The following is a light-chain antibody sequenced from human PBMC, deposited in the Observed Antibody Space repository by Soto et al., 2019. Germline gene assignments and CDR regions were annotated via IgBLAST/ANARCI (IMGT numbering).Light chain of an antibody. CDR3: QQADSFPLT. CDR1: QNINMY. Sequence: DIQMTQSPSSLSASVGDRVTIICRTSQNINMYLNWYQQKPGRAPKLLIYATSTLESGVPSRFSGSGSGTDFILNISSLQPEDFATYFCQQADSFPLTFGGGTKVEIK. CDR2: ATS. V-gene: IGKV1-39*01. J-gene: IGKJ4*01.